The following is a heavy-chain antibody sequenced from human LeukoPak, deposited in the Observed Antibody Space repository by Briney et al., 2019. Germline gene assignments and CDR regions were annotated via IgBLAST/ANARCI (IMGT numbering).Heavy chain of an antibody. V-gene: IGHV3-48*03. D-gene: IGHD4-17*01. Sequence: GGSLRLSCAASGFTFSSYEMNWVRQAPGKGLEWVSYISSSGSTIYYADSVKGRFTISRDNAKSSLYLQMNSLRAEDTAVYYCARQLYDYDYGDYYAVGSFDYWGQGTLVTVSS. CDR2: ISSSGSTI. CDR1: GFTFSSYE. CDR3: ARQLYDYDYGDYYAVGSFDY. J-gene: IGHJ4*02.